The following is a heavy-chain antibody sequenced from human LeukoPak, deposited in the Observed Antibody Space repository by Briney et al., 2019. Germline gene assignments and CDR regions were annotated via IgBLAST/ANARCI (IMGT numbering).Heavy chain of an antibody. CDR3: ARYGTLLGASELKDAFDL. CDR2: IAYDGNKQ. CDR1: GFSFSSHA. Sequence: TGGSLRLSCAASGFSFSSHAMHWVRQAPGKGLEWVSMIAYDGNKQTYSGSVKGRFTISRDNSKNALYLQMNSLRAEDTAVYYCARYGTLLGASELKDAFDLWGQGTRVTVSS. D-gene: IGHD1-26*01. V-gene: IGHV3-30*04. J-gene: IGHJ3*01.